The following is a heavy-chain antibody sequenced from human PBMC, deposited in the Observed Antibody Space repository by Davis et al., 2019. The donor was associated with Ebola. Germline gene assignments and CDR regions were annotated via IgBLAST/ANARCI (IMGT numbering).Heavy chain of an antibody. Sequence: AASAKVSCKASGYTFTSYVISWVRQAPRQGLEWMGWISAYNGNTNYAQMLQGSVTMTTDTSTSTAYMELRSLRSDDTAVYYCARDGAWVTMVRGKRYGMDVWGQGTTVTVSS. V-gene: IGHV1-18*01. CDR3: ARDGAWVTMVRGKRYGMDV. J-gene: IGHJ6*02. CDR1: GYTFTSYV. D-gene: IGHD3-10*01. CDR2: ISAYNGNT.